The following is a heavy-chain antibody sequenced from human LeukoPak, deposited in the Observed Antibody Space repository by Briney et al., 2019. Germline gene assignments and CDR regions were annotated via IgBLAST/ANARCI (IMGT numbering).Heavy chain of an antibody. CDR3: ASPFRIVVDV. CDR1: GFTFSRHW. CDR2: IKQDGSEK. J-gene: IGHJ2*01. V-gene: IGHV3-7*01. Sequence: PGGSLRLSCAASGFTFSRHWMTWVRQAPGKGLEWVANIKQDGSEKYYVDSVKGRFTISRGNAKNLLYLQMNSLRGEDTAVYYCASPFRIVVDVWGRGTLVTVSS. D-gene: IGHD1-26*01.